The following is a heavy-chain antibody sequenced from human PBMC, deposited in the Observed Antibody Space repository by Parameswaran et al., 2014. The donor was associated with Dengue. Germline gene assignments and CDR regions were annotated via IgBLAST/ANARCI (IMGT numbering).Heavy chain of an antibody. Sequence: SETLSLTCAVYGGSFSGYYWSWIRQPPGKGLEWIGEINHSGSTNYNPSLKSRVTISVDTSKNQFSLKLSSVTAADTAVYYCARRKSYYYYYGMDVWGQGTTVTVSS. CDR3: ARRKSYYYYYGMDV. J-gene: IGHJ6*02. D-gene: IGHD2/OR15-2a*01. CDR2: INHSGST. CDR1: GGSFSGYY. V-gene: IGHV4-34*01.